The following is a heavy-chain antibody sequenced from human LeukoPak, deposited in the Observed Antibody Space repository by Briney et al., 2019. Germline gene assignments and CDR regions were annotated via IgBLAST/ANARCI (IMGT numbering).Heavy chain of an antibody. CDR2: SIPIFGTA. CDR3: AREASGPMGGGVSN. J-gene: IGHJ4*02. CDR1: GGTFSSYA. D-gene: IGHD3-10*01. Sequence: ASVKVSCKASGGTFSSYAISWVRQVPGQGLEWMGGSIPIFGTANYAQKFQGRVTITADESTSTAYMELRSLGSEDTAVYYCAREASGPMGGGVSNWGQGTLVTVSS. V-gene: IGHV1-69*01.